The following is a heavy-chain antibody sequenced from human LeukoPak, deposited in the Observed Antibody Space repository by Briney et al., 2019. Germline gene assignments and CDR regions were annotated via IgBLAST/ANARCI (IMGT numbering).Heavy chain of an antibody. Sequence: GGSLRLSCAASGFTFSSYGMHWVRQAPGKGLEGVAVIWYDGSNKYYADSVKGRFTISRDNSKNTLYLQMNSLSAEDTAVYYCARDYIVVVPAAHYYYYYGMDVWGQGTTVTVSS. J-gene: IGHJ6*02. V-gene: IGHV3-33*01. CDR1: GFTFSSYG. CDR3: ARDYIVVVPAAHYYYYYGMDV. D-gene: IGHD2-2*01. CDR2: IWYDGSNK.